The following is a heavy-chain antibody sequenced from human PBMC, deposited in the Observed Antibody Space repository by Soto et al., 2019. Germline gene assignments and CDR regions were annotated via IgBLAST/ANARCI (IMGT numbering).Heavy chain of an antibody. V-gene: IGHV4-61*01. J-gene: IGHJ4*02. CDR1: GGSVSSDSYY. CDR3: ARLDCVAPTCQFDY. CDR2: IYYSGST. Sequence: QVQLQESGPGLVKPSETLSLTCTVSGGSVSSDSYYWSWIRQPPGKGLEWIGYIYYSGSTNNNPSPKSRVTMSVDTSKNQFSLKLSSVTAADTAVYYCARLDCVAPTCQFDYWGQGTLVTVSS. D-gene: IGHD2-21*01.